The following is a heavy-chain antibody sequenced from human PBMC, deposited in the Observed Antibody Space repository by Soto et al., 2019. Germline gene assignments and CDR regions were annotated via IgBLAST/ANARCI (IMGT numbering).Heavy chain of an antibody. CDR1: GGSFSGYY. D-gene: IGHD3-10*01. V-gene: IGHV4-34*01. Sequence: SETLSLTCAVYGGSFSGYYWSWIRHPPGKGLEWIGEINHSGSTNYNPSLKSRVTISVDTSKNQFSLKLSSVTAADTAVYYCAIRITMVRGVPYAFDIWGQGTMVTVSS. CDR2: INHSGST. CDR3: AIRITMVRGVPYAFDI. J-gene: IGHJ3*02.